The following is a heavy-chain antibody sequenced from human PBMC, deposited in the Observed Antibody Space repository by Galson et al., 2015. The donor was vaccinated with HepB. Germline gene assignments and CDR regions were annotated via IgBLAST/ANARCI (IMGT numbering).Heavy chain of an antibody. CDR2: INKDGNSK. D-gene: IGHD2-15*01. CDR1: GFAFISYN. CDR3: VRDIGGVFYFDH. J-gene: IGHJ4*02. V-gene: IGHV3-48*02. Sequence: SLRLSCAASGFAFISYNMHWARQAPGEGLEWVAFINKDGNSKQYGDSVKGRFTTSRDNAKNSLYLQMNSLRDEDTAVYYCVRDIGGVFYFDHWGQGTQVTVSS.